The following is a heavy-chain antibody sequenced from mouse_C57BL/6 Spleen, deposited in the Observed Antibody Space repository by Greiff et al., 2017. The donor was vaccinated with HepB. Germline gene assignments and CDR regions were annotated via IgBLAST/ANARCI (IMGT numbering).Heavy chain of an antibody. CDR3: ARSDYVDAMDY. V-gene: IGHV1-55*01. J-gene: IGHJ4*01. D-gene: IGHD1-1*02. CDR2: IYPGSGST. Sequence: QVQLKQPGAELVKPGASVKMSCKASGYTFTSYWITWVKQRPGQGLEWIGDIYPGSGSTNYNEKFKSKATLTVDTSSSTAYMQLSSLTSEDSAVYYCARSDYVDAMDYWGQGTSVTVSS. CDR1: GYTFTSYW.